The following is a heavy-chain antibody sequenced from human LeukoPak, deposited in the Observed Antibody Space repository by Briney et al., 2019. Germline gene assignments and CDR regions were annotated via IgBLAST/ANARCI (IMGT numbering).Heavy chain of an antibody. CDR2: ISYDGSNK. D-gene: IGHD5-12*01. CDR1: GFTFSSYA. J-gene: IGHJ4*02. V-gene: IGHV3-30-3*01. CDR3: AGSGSPDY. Sequence: PGRSLRLSCAASGFTFSSYAMHWVRQAPGKGLEWVAVISYDGSNKYYADSVKGRFTISRDNSKSTLYLQMNSLRAEDTAVYYCAGSGSPDYWGQGTLVTVSS.